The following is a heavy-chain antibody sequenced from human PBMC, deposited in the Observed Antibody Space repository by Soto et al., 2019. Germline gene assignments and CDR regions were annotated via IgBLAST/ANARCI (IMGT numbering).Heavy chain of an antibody. CDR3: AKDGFYYDSSGYYPFDY. J-gene: IGHJ4*02. CDR1: GFTFSTYA. CDR2: ISGSVGGT. D-gene: IGHD3-22*01. V-gene: IGHV3-23*01. Sequence: GGSLRLSCAASGFTFSTYAMSWVRQAPGKGLEWVSTISGSVGGTYYADSVKGRFTISRDNSKNTLYLQMSSLRAEDTAVYYCAKDGFYYDSSGYYPFDYWGQGTLVTVSS.